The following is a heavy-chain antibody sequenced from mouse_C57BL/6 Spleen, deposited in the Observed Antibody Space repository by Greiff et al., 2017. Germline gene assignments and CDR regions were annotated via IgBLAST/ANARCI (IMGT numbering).Heavy chain of an antibody. V-gene: IGHV5-17*01. CDR3: AGHGNYVYYAMDY. Sequence: EVQLVESGGGLVKPGGSLKLSCAASGFTFSDYGMHWVRQAPEKGLEWVAYISSGSSTIYYADTVKGRFTISRDNAKNTLFLQMTSLRSEDTAMYYCAGHGNYVYYAMDYWGQGTAVTVSS. CDR1: GFTFSDYG. D-gene: IGHD2-1*01. CDR2: ISSGSSTI. J-gene: IGHJ4*01.